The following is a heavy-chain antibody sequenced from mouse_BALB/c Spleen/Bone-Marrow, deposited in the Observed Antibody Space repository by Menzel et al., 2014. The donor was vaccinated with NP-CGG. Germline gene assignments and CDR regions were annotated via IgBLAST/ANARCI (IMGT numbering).Heavy chain of an antibody. CDR3: AKGGNYRYDFDY. Sequence: EVQLQESGPELVKPGASVKMSCKASGYTFTSYVMHWVKQKPGQGLEWIGYINPYNDGTKYNEKFKGMATLTSDRSSSTAYMELSSLTSEDSAVYYCAKGGNYRYDFDYWGQGTTLTVSS. V-gene: IGHV1-14*01. CDR1: GYTFTSYV. CDR2: INPYNDGT. J-gene: IGHJ2*01. D-gene: IGHD2-14*01.